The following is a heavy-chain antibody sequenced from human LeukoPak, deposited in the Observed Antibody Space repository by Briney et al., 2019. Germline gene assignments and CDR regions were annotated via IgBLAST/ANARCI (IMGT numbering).Heavy chain of an antibody. V-gene: IGHV4-59*01. D-gene: IGHD1-26*01. CDR2: IYYIGST. CDR3: ARGGIVGSRTNWFDP. J-gene: IGHJ5*02. CDR1: GGSIRSYY. Sequence: SETLSLTCTVSGGSIRSYYWSWIRQPPGKGLECIGYIYYIGSTNYNPSLKSRVTISLDTSKSQFSLKLTSVTSADTAVYYCARGGIVGSRTNWFDPWGQGILVTVSS.